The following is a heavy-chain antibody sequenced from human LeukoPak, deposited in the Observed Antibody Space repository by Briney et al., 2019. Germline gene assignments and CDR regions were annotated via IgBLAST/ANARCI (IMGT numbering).Heavy chain of an antibody. CDR3: ARDRGFGQADV. J-gene: IGHJ6*04. D-gene: IGHD3-10*01. CDR1: GFTFSGYW. CDR2: IKQDGSEK. Sequence: GGSLTLSCAASGFTFSGYWMSWLRQAPGKGLEWVANIKQDGSEKYYVDSVKGRFTISRDNAKNSLYLQMNSLRAEDTAVYYCARDRGFGQADVWGKETTVTVSS. V-gene: IGHV3-7*01.